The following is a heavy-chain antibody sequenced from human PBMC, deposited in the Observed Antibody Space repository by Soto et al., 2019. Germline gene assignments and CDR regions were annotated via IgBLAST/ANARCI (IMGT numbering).Heavy chain of an antibody. CDR3: ATVLEGGYSYVPNY. Sequence: ASVKVSCKVSGYTLTELSMHWVRQAPGKGLEGMGGFDPEDGETIYAQKFQGRVTMTEDTSTDTAYMELSSLRSEDTAVYYCATVLEGGYSYVPNYWGQGTLVTVSS. CDR2: FDPEDGET. V-gene: IGHV1-24*01. J-gene: IGHJ4*02. D-gene: IGHD5-18*01. CDR1: GYTLTELS.